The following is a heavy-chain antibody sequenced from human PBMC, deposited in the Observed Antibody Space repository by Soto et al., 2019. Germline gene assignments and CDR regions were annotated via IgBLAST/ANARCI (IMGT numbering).Heavy chain of an antibody. Sequence: QVQLMQSGAEVTKPGSSVKVSCKASGGPFNTFGISWVRQAPGQGLEWKGGIIPKYGTTNYARRFQRRVTITADESTTTAYLELSSLRHDDTAIYYCARTRQRRPVFYVDYWGQGTPISVTS. CDR2: IIPKYGTT. V-gene: IGHV1-69*01. CDR3: ARTRQRRPVFYVDY. CDR1: GGPFNTFG. D-gene: IGHD2-2*01. J-gene: IGHJ4*02.